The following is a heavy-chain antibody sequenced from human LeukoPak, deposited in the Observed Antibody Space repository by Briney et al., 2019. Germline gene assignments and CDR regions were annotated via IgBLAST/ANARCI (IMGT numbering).Heavy chain of an antibody. D-gene: IGHD1-26*01. V-gene: IGHV3-23*01. Sequence: GGSLRLSCGASGFTFSSYAMSWVRQAPGKGLEWVSTITGSGGTTYYADSVKGRFTISRDNSKNTLYLQMNSLRAEDTAVYYCAKEIGGRSYSALFYFDSWGQGTLVTVSS. CDR3: AKEIGGRSYSALFYFDS. CDR1: GFTFSSYA. J-gene: IGHJ4*02. CDR2: ITGSGGTT.